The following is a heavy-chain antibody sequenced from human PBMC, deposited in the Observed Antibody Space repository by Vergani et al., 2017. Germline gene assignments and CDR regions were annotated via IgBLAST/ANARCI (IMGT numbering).Heavy chain of an antibody. CDR2: ISGSGGST. CDR3: AKANPLNSGYDYLYYYHAMAV. J-gene: IGHJ6*02. Sequence: EVQLLESGGDLVQPGGSLRLSCAASGFTFNHYAMNWVRQAPGKGLEWVSGISGSGGSTYYAGSVKGRFTISRDSSKNTLYLQMNSLSAGDTAVYYCAKANPLNSGYDYLYYYHAMAVWGQGTTVTVSS. CDR1: GFTFNHYA. V-gene: IGHV3-23*01. D-gene: IGHD5-12*01.